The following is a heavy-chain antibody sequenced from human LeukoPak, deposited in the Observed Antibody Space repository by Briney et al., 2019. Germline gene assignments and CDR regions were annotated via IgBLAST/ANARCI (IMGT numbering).Heavy chain of an antibody. CDR2: INPNSGGT. J-gene: IGHJ5*02. V-gene: IGHV1-2*06. D-gene: IGHD6-13*01. CDR3: ARTTVGQQLVLGGFDP. CDR1: GYTFTGYY. Sequence: ASVKVSCKASGYTFTGYYMHWVRQAPGQGLEWMGRINPNSGGTNYAQKFQGRVTMTRDTSISTAYMELRSLRSDDTAVYYCARTTVGQQLVLGGFDPWGQGTLVTVSS.